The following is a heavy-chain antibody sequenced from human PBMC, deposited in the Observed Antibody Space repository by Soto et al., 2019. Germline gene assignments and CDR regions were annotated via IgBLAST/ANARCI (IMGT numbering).Heavy chain of an antibody. CDR1: GGSITDYY. D-gene: IGHD4-4*01. CDR2: IHYSGST. Sequence: QVQLQESGPGLVQPSETLSLTCTVSGGSITDYYWSWIRQPPGKGPEWIGNIHYSGSTNYNPSLKSRVTISVDTAKNQFSLRLSSVTAAETAVYYCARHSYYSNPLRFDPWGQGTLVTVSS. V-gene: IGHV4-59*08. J-gene: IGHJ5*02. CDR3: ARHSYYSNPLRFDP.